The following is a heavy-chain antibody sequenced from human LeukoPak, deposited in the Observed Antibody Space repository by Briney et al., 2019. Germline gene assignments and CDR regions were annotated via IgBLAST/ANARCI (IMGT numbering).Heavy chain of an antibody. V-gene: IGHV3-30*19. CDR2: IPHDGSNK. CDR1: GFTFSSSG. CDR3: ARTRSSSSSWYGQFDY. J-gene: IGHJ4*02. D-gene: IGHD6-13*01. Sequence: PGGSLRLSCAASGFTFSSSGMHWVRQAPGKGLEWLSFIPHDGSNKYYADSVKGRFTISRDTSKNTLYLQMNSLRAEDTAVYYCARTRSSSSSWYGQFDYWGQGTLVTVSS.